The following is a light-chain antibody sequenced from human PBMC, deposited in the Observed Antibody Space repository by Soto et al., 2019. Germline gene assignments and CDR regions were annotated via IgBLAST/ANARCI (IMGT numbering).Light chain of an antibody. CDR2: VAS. V-gene: IGKV1-39*01. Sequence: DIQMTQSPPSLSASVGDRVTITCRASQSISTYLNWFQHKPGKAPKVLIYVASNLQSGVPSRFSGGGSGTDFTLTISSLQPEDFATYYCQQSYSSRWTFGQGTKVEVK. J-gene: IGKJ1*01. CDR3: QQSYSSRWT. CDR1: QSISTY.